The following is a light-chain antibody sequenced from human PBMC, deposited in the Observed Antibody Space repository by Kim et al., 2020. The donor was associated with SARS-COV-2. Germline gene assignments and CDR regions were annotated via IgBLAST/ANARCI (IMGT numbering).Light chain of an antibody. CDR2: IDS. CDR3: QSADSSGTYV. CDR1: ALPKQY. V-gene: IGLV3-25*03. Sequence: VSPGQTARITCSGDALPKQYAYWYQQKTGQAPVLVIYIDSERPSGIPERFSGSSSGTTVTLTISGVQAEDEADYYCQSADSSGTYVFGTGTKSPS. J-gene: IGLJ1*01.